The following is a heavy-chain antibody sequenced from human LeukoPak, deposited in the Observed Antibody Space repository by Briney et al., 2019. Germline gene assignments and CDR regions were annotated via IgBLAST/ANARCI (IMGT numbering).Heavy chain of an antibody. CDR1: GYTFTGSY. Sequence: VASVKVSCKASGYTFTGSYMHWVRQAPGQGIEWMGWINPNSGGTNYAQKFQGRVTMTRDTSISTAYMELSRLRSDDTAVYYCALVVVPAATTYTNYYFDYWGQGTLVTVSS. D-gene: IGHD2-2*01. CDR2: INPNSGGT. CDR3: ALVVVPAATTYTNYYFDY. J-gene: IGHJ4*02. V-gene: IGHV1-2*02.